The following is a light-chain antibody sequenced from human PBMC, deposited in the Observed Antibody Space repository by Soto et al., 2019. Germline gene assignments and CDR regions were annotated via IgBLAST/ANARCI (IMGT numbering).Light chain of an antibody. CDR3: ASHTPRAQFV. CDR1: ISDVGSYNY. J-gene: IGLJ1*01. V-gene: IGLV2-14*03. CDR2: DVS. Sequence: QSALTQPASVSGSPGQSITISCTGTISDVGSYNYVSWYQQYPGKAPKLMIYDVSTRPSGVSDRFSGSKSGNTASLTISGLRAVDETVYYCASHTPRAQFVSATGAPVT.